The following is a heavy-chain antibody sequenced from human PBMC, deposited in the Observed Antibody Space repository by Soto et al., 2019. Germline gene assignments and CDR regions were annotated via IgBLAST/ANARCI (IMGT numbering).Heavy chain of an antibody. D-gene: IGHD6-6*01. CDR2: ISGGGGSI. V-gene: IGHV3-23*01. CDR1: GFTFRSYA. CDR3: AKGVSSSPRPLLDY. Sequence: GGSLRLSCAASGFTFRSYAMTWVRQAPGKGLEWVSTISGGGGSIYYVDSVKGRFTISRDNSKNTLYLQMNSLRAEDTAVYCCAKGVSSSPRPLLDYWGQGTLVTVSS. J-gene: IGHJ4*02.